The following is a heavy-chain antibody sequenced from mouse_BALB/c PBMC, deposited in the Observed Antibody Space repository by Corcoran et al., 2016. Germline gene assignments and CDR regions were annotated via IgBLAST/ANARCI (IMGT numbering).Heavy chain of an antibody. CDR2: IDPANGNT. Sequence: EVQLQQSGAELVKPGASVKLSCTASGFNIKDTYMHWVKQRPEQGLVWIGRIDPANGNTKYDPKFQGKATITAYTSANTAYLQLSSLTSEDTAVYYCARWDWYFDVWGAGTTVTVSS. V-gene: IGHV14-3*02. CDR3: ARWDWYFDV. CDR1: GFNIKDTY. J-gene: IGHJ1*01.